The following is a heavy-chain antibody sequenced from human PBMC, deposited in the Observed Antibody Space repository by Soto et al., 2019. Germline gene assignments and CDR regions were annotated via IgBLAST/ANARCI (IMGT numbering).Heavy chain of an antibody. Sequence: QITLKESGPTLVKPTQTLTLTCTFSGFSLSTSGVGVGWIRQPPGKALEWLALIYWDDDKRYSPSLKSRLTINKDTSKNQVVLTMTNMDPVDTATYYCAHRLGGGDCFDYWGQGTLVTVSS. V-gene: IGHV2-5*02. J-gene: IGHJ4*02. CDR2: IYWDDDK. D-gene: IGHD2-21*01. CDR3: AHRLGGGDCFDY. CDR1: GFSLSTSGVG.